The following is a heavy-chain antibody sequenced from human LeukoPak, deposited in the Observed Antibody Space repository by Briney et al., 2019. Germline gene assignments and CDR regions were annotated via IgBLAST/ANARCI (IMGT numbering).Heavy chain of an antibody. CDR2: ISSSGSII. D-gene: IGHD6-19*01. CDR1: GFTVSNNY. V-gene: IGHV3-11*04. CDR3: ARDDAGYSSGWYWVY. Sequence: PGGSLRLSCAASGFTVSNNYLSWVRQAPGKGLEWVSYISSSGSIIYYADSVKGRFTISRDNAKNSLYLQMNSLRAEDTAVYYCARDDAGYSSGWYWVYWGQGTLVTVSS. J-gene: IGHJ4*02.